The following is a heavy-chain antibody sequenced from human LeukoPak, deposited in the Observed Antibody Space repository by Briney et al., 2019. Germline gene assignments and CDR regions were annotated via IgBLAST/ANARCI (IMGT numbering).Heavy chain of an antibody. D-gene: IGHD5-18*01. CDR3: ATIKRGSIYGYFDF. Sequence: KPSETLSLTCTVSGGSISSYYWSWIRQPPGKGLEWIGYMYDSEKTKDNLSFKSRSTLSADTSKNQFSLRLSSVTAEDTAVYYCATIKRGSIYGYFDFWGQGILVTVSS. CDR2: MYDSEKT. CDR1: GGSISSYY. V-gene: IGHV4-59*01. J-gene: IGHJ4*02.